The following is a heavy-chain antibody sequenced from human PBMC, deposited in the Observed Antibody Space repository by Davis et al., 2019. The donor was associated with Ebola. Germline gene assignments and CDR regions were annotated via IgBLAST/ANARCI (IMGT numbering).Heavy chain of an antibody. CDR3: ARDRGSSSWYEHWYFDL. D-gene: IGHD6-13*01. CDR1: GFTFSSYS. Sequence: GESLKISCAASGFTFSSYSMNWVRQAPGKGLEWVSYISSSSSTIYYADSVKGRFTISRDNAKNSLYLQMNSLRAEDTAVYYCARDRGSSSWYEHWYFDLWGRGTLVTVSS. CDR2: ISSSSSTI. J-gene: IGHJ2*01. V-gene: IGHV3-48*04.